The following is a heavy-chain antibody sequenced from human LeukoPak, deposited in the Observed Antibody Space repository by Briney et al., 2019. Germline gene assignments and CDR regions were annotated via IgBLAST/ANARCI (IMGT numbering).Heavy chain of an antibody. CDR1: GFTFSSYA. Sequence: GGSLRLSCAASGFTFSSYAMSWVRQAPGKGLEWVTFIRYDGTNEYYADSVRGRFTISRDNSKNTLYLQMNSLRPEDTAVYYCARVEAVYYYGSASPYSPYWGQGTLVTVSS. D-gene: IGHD3-10*01. CDR2: IRYDGTNE. J-gene: IGHJ4*02. CDR3: ARVEAVYYYGSASPYSPY. V-gene: IGHV3-30*02.